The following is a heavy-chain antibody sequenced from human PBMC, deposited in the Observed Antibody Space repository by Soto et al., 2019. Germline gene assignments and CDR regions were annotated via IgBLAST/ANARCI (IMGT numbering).Heavy chain of an antibody. J-gene: IGHJ5*02. V-gene: IGHV1-69*05. CDR2: FITIFGTA. Sequence: QVQLVQSGAEVKKPGSSVKVSCKASGGTFSSYAISWVRQAPGEGVEWMGGFITIFGTATYAQKFQGRVKMTPDESTSTAYKKLSSLRPEDTAVYYGARDLEIVLVPALGGCDRWGQGTLVTVSS. CDR1: GGTFSSYA. D-gene: IGHD2-2*01. CDR3: ARDLEIVLVPALGGCDR.